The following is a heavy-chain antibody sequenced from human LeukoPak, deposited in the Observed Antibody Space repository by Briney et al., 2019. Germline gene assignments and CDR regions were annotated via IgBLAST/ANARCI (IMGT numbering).Heavy chain of an antibody. CDR1: GFIFSNDA. CDR2: IWSDGSNK. D-gene: IGHD3-22*01. Sequence: GGSLRLSCAASGFIFSNDAMHWVRQAPGKGLEWVAFIWSDGSNKYCADSVKGRFTISRDNSEDTLYLQMNSLRVEDTAVYYCARDRNSRGSYWYFDLWGRGTLVTVSS. V-gene: IGHV3-33*01. J-gene: IGHJ2*01. CDR3: ARDRNSRGSYWYFDL.